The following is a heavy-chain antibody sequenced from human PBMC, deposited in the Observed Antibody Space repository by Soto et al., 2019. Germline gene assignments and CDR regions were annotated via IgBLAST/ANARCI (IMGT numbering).Heavy chain of an antibody. Sequence: NPSETLSLTCTVSGGSISSGGYYWSWIRQHPGKGLEWIGYIYYSGSTYYNPSLKSRVTISVDTSKNQFSLKLSSVTAADTAVYYCARGYMLRYFDCWGQGTLVTVSS. CDR2: IYYSGST. J-gene: IGHJ4*02. CDR1: GGSISSGGYY. D-gene: IGHD3-9*01. CDR3: ARGYMLRYFDC. V-gene: IGHV4-31*03.